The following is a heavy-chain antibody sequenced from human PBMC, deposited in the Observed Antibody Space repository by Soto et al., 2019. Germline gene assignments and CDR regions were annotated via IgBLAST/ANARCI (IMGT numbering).Heavy chain of an antibody. V-gene: IGHV3-49*01. CDR3: TRRVTYYYDSSGSPDAFDI. CDR2: IRSKAYGGTT. J-gene: IGHJ3*02. D-gene: IGHD3-22*01. Sequence: GGSLRLSCPSSGFPFGDYAMSWFRQAPGKGLEWVGFIRSKAYGGTTEYAASVKGRFTISRDGSKSIAYLQMNSLKTEDTAVYYCTRRVTYYYDSSGSPDAFDIWGQGTMVTVSS. CDR1: GFPFGDYA.